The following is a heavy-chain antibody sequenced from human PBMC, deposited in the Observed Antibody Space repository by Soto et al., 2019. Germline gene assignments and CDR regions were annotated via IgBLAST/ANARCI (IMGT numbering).Heavy chain of an antibody. J-gene: IGHJ4*02. D-gene: IGHD1-26*01. Sequence: QSGGSLRLSCAASGFTFSSYAMSWVRQAPGKGLEWVSSISGSGTNTYYADSVRGRFTISSDNSKNTLYLQMNSLRVEDTAVYYCAKCSFGGSYYFPFDYWGQGTLVTVSP. V-gene: IGHV3-23*01. CDR1: GFTFSSYA. CDR2: ISGSGTNT. CDR3: AKCSFGGSYYFPFDY.